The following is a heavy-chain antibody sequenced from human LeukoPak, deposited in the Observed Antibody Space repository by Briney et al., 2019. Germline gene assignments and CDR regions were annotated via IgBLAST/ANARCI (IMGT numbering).Heavy chain of an antibody. CDR3: ARVSAGYYDSSGYHHGLRAFDI. CDR2: INWNGGST. CDR1: GFTFDDYG. J-gene: IGHJ3*02. D-gene: IGHD3-22*01. V-gene: IGHV3-20*01. Sequence: GGSLRLSCAASGFTFDDYGMSWVRQAPGKGLEWVSGINWNGGSTGYADSVKGRFTISRDNAKNSLYLQMNSLRAEDTALYHCARVSAGYYDSSGYHHGLRAFDIWGQGTMVTVSS.